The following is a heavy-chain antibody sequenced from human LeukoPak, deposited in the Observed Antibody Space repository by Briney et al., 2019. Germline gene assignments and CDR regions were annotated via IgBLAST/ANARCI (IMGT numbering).Heavy chain of an antibody. D-gene: IGHD6-13*01. CDR2: IRQDGGEK. CDR1: GFTLTDYW. J-gene: IGHJ4*01. Sequence: GWSMRLSCAVSGFTLTDYWMNWVRQAPGKGLAKVASIRQDGGEKSYVDSVKGRFTISRDNTKIRLYLQINSLKAEASTVYYYERDRTAACLYFDLFAQGIMVTVSS. CDR3: ERDRTAACLYFDL. V-gene: IGHV3-7*01.